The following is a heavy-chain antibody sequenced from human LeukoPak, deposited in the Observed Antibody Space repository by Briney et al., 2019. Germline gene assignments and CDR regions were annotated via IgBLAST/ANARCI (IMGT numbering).Heavy chain of an antibody. CDR2: ISGSGGNT. J-gene: IGHJ4*02. V-gene: IGHV3-23*01. D-gene: IGHD3-22*01. Sequence: GGSLRLSCAASGFTFSSYAMSWVRQAPGKGLEWVSAISGSGGNTYYADSVKGRFTLSRDNSKNTLYLQMNSLRAEDTAVYYCAKDVDSSGYYLSFDYWGQGTLVSVSS. CDR1: GFTFSSYA. CDR3: AKDVDSSGYYLSFDY.